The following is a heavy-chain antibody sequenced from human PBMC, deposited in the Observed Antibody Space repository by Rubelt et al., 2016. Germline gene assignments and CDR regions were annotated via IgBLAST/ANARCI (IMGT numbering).Heavy chain of an antibody. J-gene: IGHJ4*02. V-gene: IGHV3-23*01. Sequence: GKGLEWVSAISGSGGSTYYADSVKGRFTISRDNSKNTLYLQMNSLRAEDTAVYYCARDMALYRGYFDYWGQGTLVTVSS. CDR3: ARDMALYRGYFDY. CDR2: ISGSGGST. D-gene: IGHD2-2*02.